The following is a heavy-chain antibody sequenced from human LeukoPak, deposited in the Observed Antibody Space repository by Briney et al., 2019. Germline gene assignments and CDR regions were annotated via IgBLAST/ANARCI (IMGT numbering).Heavy chain of an antibody. J-gene: IGHJ4*02. Sequence: SETLCLTCTVSGGSISSSSYYWGWIRQPPGKGLEWIGSIYYSGSTYYNPSLKSRVTISVDTSKNQFSLKLSSVTAADTAVYYCARHFAVAGRRYDYWGQGTLVTVSS. D-gene: IGHD6-19*01. CDR1: GGSISSSSYY. CDR3: ARHFAVAGRRYDY. V-gene: IGHV4-39*01. CDR2: IYYSGST.